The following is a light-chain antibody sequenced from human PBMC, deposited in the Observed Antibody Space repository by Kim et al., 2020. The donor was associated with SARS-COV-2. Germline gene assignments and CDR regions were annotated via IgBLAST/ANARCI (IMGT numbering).Light chain of an antibody. J-gene: IGLJ3*02. CDR1: SGSITANY. Sequence: NFMLTQPHSVSESPGKTVTISCTRSSGSITANYVQWYQQRPDSAPTTVIYEDNQRPSGVPDRLSGSIDRSSNSASLTISGLKTEDEADYYCQSYDSNTHGVFGGGTQLTVL. CDR3: QSYDSNTHGV. V-gene: IGLV6-57*03. CDR2: EDN.